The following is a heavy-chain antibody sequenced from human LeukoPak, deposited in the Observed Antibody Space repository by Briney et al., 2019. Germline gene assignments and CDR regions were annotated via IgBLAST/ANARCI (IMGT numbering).Heavy chain of an antibody. CDR1: GGTFSSYA. D-gene: IGHD5-12*01. CDR2: IIPIFGTA. Sequence: SVKVSCKASGGTFSSYAISWVRQAPGQGLEWMGGIIPIFGTANYAQKFQGRVTITADESTSTAYMELSSLRSEDTAVYYCARAWSGYSGYDSAFDYWGQGTLVTVSS. CDR3: ARAWSGYSGYDSAFDY. V-gene: IGHV1-69*13. J-gene: IGHJ4*02.